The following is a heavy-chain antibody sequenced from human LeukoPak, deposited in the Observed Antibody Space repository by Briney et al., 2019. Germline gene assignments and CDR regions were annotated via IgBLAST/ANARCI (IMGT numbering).Heavy chain of an antibody. D-gene: IGHD5-18*01. J-gene: IGHJ4*02. CDR2: IWYDGSNK. CDR3: ARDRFGYFDY. CDR1: GFTFSSYG. V-gene: IGHV3-33*01. Sequence: GGSLRLSCAASGFTFSSYGMHWVRQAPGKGLEWGAVIWYDGSNKYYADSVKGRFTISRDTSKNTLYLQMNSLRAEDTAVYYCARDRFGYFDYWGQGTLVTVSS.